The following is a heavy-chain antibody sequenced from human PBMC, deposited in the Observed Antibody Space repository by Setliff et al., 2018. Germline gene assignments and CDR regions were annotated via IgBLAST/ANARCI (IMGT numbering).Heavy chain of an antibody. Sequence: GGSLRLSCAASGFSFDDYAMHWVRQAPGKGLVWVARISTDGSSITYADSVKGRFTISRDNARNTLYLQMNSLTAEDTAVYYCARVGSKPQLGWFDPWGQGTLVTVSS. D-gene: IGHD1-26*01. CDR2: ISTDGSSI. CDR1: GFSFDDYA. CDR3: ARVGSKPQLGWFDP. V-gene: IGHV3-74*03. J-gene: IGHJ5*02.